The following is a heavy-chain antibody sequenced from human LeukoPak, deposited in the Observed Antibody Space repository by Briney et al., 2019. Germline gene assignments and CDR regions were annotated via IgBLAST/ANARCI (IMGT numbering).Heavy chain of an antibody. CDR3: ARDQRCSRYDGGCDQWYFDL. CDR1: GGSISGYY. Sequence: PSETLPLTCTFSGGSISGYYWSWLRQPPGKGLEWIGYIYHTGFTDYNPSLRSRLTISIDTSRNQFSLKLTSATAADTAVYYCARDQRCSRYDGGCDQWYFDLWGRGTLVTVSS. D-gene: IGHD5-12*01. J-gene: IGHJ2*01. V-gene: IGHV4-59*01. CDR2: IYHTGFT.